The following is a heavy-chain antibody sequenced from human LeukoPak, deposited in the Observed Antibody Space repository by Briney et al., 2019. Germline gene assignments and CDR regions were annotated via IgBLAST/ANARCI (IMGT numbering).Heavy chain of an antibody. D-gene: IGHD5-24*01. CDR1: GFTLSSSY. CDR3: ARGCQRWLQELDY. V-gene: IGHV3-66*01. Sequence: PGGSLRVSCAASGFTLSSSYMSWVRQGPGKGLEWVSLIYSGGSTYYADSVKGRFTISRDNSKNTLYLQMNSLRAEDTAVYYCARGCQRWLQELDYWGQGTLVTVSS. CDR2: IYSGGST. J-gene: IGHJ4*02.